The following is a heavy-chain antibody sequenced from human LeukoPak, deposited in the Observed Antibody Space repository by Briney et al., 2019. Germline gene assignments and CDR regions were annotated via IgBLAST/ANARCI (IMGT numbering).Heavy chain of an antibody. CDR2: IRSKANTYAT. CDR3: TRHSYYDSSGSLIDAFDI. Sequence: GGSLRLSCAASGFTFSDSDMHWVRRASGKGLEWIGRIRSKANTYATTYAASVKGSFTISRDDSKNTAYLQMNSPKTEDTAVYYCTRHSYYDSSGSLIDAFDIWGQGTMVTVSS. CDR1: GFTFSDSD. J-gene: IGHJ3*02. V-gene: IGHV3-73*01. D-gene: IGHD3-22*01.